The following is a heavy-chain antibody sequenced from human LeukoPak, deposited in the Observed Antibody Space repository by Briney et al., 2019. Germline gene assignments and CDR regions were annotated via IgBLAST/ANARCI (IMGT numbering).Heavy chain of an antibody. J-gene: IGHJ4*02. CDR3: ARDPHSGWDYYLDD. Sequence: GGSLRLSCAASGFPFSSFWMTWVRQAPGKGLESVATIKQDGRDKYYVASVKGRFTISRDNAKKSLYLQMNSLTVEDTAVYYCARDPHSGWDYYLDDWGQGTLVTVSS. V-gene: IGHV3-7*01. CDR1: GFPFSSFW. D-gene: IGHD6-19*01. CDR2: IKQDGRDK.